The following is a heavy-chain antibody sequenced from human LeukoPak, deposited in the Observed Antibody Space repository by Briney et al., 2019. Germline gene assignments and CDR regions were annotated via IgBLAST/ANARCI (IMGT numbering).Heavy chain of an antibody. Sequence: PGGSLRLSCAASGFTFSDYYMSWIRQAPGKGLEWVSYISSSGSTIYYADSVKGRFTISRDNAKNSLYLQMNSLRAEDTAVYYCARDVPEQHLYGMDVWGQGTTVTVSS. CDR2: ISSSGSTI. V-gene: IGHV3-11*01. J-gene: IGHJ6*02. CDR1: GFTFSDYY. CDR3: ARDVPEQHLYGMDV. D-gene: IGHD6-13*01.